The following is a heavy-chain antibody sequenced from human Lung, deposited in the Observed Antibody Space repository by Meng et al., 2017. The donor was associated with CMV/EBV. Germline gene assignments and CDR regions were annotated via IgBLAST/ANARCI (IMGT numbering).Heavy chain of an antibody. CDR3: ARGYYSDSSGHYYANPHWFDP. CDR2: MYYSGST. J-gene: IGHJ5*02. CDR1: GGPISSNSYY. Sequence: SXTXSLXCSVSGGPISSNSYYWGWIRQPPGKGLEWIGSMYYSGSTYYNPSLKSRVTISVDTSKKQISLKLSSVTAADTAVYYCARGYYSDSSGHYYANPHWFDPWGRGTXVTVSS. V-gene: IGHV4-39*07. D-gene: IGHD3-22*01.